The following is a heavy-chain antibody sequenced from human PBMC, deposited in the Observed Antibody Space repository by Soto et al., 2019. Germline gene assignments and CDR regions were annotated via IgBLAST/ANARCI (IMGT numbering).Heavy chain of an antibody. CDR1: GFTFSSFG. CDR3: VKDVGYGFILFDY. V-gene: IGHV3-23*01. Sequence: EAQVLESGGDLVQPGGSLRLSCIASGFTFSSFGMTWVRQAPGKGLEWVSTVNGGGDSTHYADSVKGRFSIFRDKSKNTVYLQMNSLRAEDTAIYYCVKDVGYGFILFDYWGQGTLVTVSS. CDR2: VNGGGDST. D-gene: IGHD3-10*01. J-gene: IGHJ4*02.